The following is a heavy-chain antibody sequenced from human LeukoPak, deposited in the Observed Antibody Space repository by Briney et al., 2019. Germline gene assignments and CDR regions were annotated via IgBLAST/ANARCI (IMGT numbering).Heavy chain of an antibody. J-gene: IGHJ2*01. V-gene: IGHV3-30*02. D-gene: IGHD7-27*01. CDR2: IRYDGSNK. CDR3: ARDPSGHWYFDL. Sequence: GGSLRLSCAASGFTFSSYGMHWVRQAPGKGLEWVAFIRYDGSNKYYADSVKGRFTISRDNSKNTLYLQMNSLRAEDTAVYYCARDPSGHWYFDLWGRGTLVTVSS. CDR1: GFTFSSYG.